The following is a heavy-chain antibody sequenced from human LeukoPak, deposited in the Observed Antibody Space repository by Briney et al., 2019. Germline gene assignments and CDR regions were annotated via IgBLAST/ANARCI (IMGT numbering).Heavy chain of an antibody. CDR1: GCSISSYY. J-gene: IGHJ2*01. V-gene: IGHV4-59*01. D-gene: IGHD4-23*01. CDR3: ARDGALDYGGNSGWYFDF. CDR2: IYYSGST. Sequence: SETLSLTCTVSGCSISSYYWSWIRQPPGKGLEWIGYIYYSGSTNYNPSLISRVPISVDTSKNQFPLKLRTVTAAETAVYYCARDGALDYGGNSGWYFDFWGRGRLVSVSS.